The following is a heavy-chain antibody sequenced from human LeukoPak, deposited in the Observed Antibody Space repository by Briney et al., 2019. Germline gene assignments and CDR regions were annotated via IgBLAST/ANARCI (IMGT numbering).Heavy chain of an antibody. D-gene: IGHD1-7*01. CDR2: INPNSGGT. J-gene: IGHJ5*02. CDR3: ARGGTGTTETDWFDP. CDR1: GYTFTGYY. Sequence: GAPVKVSCKASGYTFTGYYMHWVRQAPGQGLEWMGWINPNSGGTNYAQKFQGRVTMTRDTSISTAYMELSRLRSDDTAVYYCARGGTGTTETDWFDPWGKGTLVTVSS. V-gene: IGHV1-2*02.